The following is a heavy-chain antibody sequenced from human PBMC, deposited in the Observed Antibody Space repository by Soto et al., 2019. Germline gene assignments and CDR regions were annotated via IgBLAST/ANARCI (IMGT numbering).Heavy chain of an antibody. CDR1: GFTFSSYA. CDR2: ISYDGSNK. D-gene: IGHD3-16*01. Sequence: GGSLRLSCAASGFTFSSYAMHWVRQAPGKGLEWVAVISYDGSNKYYADSVKGRFTISRDNSKNTLYLQMNSLRAGDTALYYCAISQDRGGRTTFIYWGQGTQVTVSS. V-gene: IGHV3-30-3*01. J-gene: IGHJ4*02. CDR3: AISQDRGGRTTFIY.